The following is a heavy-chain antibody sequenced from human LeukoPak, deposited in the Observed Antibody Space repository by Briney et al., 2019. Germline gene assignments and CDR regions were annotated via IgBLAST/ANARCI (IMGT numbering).Heavy chain of an antibody. CDR3: ARRIVDTAMVYFDY. CDR1: GGSISSSSYY. V-gene: IGHV4-39*07. CDR2: IYYSGST. J-gene: IGHJ4*02. D-gene: IGHD5-18*01. Sequence: SETLSLTCTVSGGSISSSSYYWGWIRQPPGKGLEWIGSIYYSGSTYYNPSLKSRVTISVDTSKNQFSLKLSSVAAADTAVYYCARRIVDTAMVYFDYWGQGTLVTVSS.